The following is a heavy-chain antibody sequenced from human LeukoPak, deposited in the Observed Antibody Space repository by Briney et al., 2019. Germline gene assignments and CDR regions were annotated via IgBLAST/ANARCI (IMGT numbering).Heavy chain of an antibody. CDR2: IKQDGSEK. Sequence: GGSLRLSCAASGFTFSSYWMSWVRQAPGEGLEWVANIKQDGSEKYYVDSVKGRFTISRDNAKNSLYLQMNSLRAEDTAVYYCARHPYDFWSGYFRAFDIWGQGTMVTVSS. V-gene: IGHV3-7*05. CDR3: ARHPYDFWSGYFRAFDI. J-gene: IGHJ3*02. D-gene: IGHD3-3*01. CDR1: GFTFSSYW.